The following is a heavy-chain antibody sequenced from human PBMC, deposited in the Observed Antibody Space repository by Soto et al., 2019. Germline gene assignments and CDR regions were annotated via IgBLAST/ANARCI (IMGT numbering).Heavy chain of an antibody. V-gene: IGHV1-18*01. Sequence: QVQLVQSGAEVKKPGASVKVSCKASGYTFTSYAISWVRQAPGQGLEWMGWISAYNGNTNYAQKFQGRVTMTTDTSTSTADMARRSLRSDDTAVYYCARDAPPADYWGQGTLVTVSS. CDR3: ARDAPPADY. CDR2: ISAYNGNT. CDR1: GYTFTSYA. J-gene: IGHJ4*02.